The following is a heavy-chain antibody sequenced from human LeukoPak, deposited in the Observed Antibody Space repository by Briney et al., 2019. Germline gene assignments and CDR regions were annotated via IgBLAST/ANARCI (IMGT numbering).Heavy chain of an antibody. CDR3: ARGDYMYSSSWYYFDY. Sequence: SETLSLTCAVYGGSFSGYYWSWIRQPPGKGLEWIGEINHSGSTNYNPSLKSRVTISVDMSKNQFSLKLSSVTAADTAVYYCARGDYMYSSSWYYFDYWGQGTLVTVSS. J-gene: IGHJ4*02. V-gene: IGHV4-34*01. D-gene: IGHD6-13*01. CDR2: INHSGST. CDR1: GGSFSGYY.